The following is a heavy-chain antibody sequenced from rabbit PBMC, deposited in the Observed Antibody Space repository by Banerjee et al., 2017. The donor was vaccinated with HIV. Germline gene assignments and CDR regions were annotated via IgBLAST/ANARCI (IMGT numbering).Heavy chain of an antibody. CDR3: ARTGIYATSSGYYFNL. J-gene: IGHJ4*01. Sequence: QEQLVESGGDLVKPEGSLTLTCTASGFSFSGSFWICWVRQAPGKGLEWIACIYADSGSTNYATWAKGRFTISKTSSTTVTLQMTSLTAADTATYFCARTGIYATSSGYYFNLWGPGTLVTVS. D-gene: IGHD1-1*01. V-gene: IGHV1S45*01. CDR1: GFSFSGSFW. CDR2: IYADSGST.